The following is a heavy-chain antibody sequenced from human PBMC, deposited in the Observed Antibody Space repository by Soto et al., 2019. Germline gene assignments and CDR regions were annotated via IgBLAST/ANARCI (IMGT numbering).Heavy chain of an antibody. CDR2: ISSSSSYK. CDR3: ARDTELQFAYGMDV. J-gene: IGHJ6*02. V-gene: IGHV3-21*01. Sequence: PGGSLRLSCAASGFTFSSYSMNWVRQAPGKGLEWVSSISSSSSYKYYADSVKGRFTISRDNAKNSLYLQMNSLRAEDTAVYYCARDTELQFAYGMDVWGQGTTVTVSS. D-gene: IGHD4-4*01. CDR1: GFTFSSYS.